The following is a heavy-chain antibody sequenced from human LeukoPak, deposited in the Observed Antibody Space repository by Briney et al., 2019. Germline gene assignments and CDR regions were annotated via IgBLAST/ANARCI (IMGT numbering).Heavy chain of an antibody. CDR1: GGSFSGYY. V-gene: IGHV4-34*01. J-gene: IGHJ5*02. Sequence: SETLSLTCAVYGGSFSGYYWSWIRQPPGKGLEWIGEINHSGSTNYNPSLKSRVTISVGTSKNQFSLKLSSVTAADTAVYYCARGRGIHSSGWYWRRWFDPWGQGTLVTVSS. CDR3: ARGRGIHSSGWYWRRWFDP. D-gene: IGHD6-19*01. CDR2: INHSGST.